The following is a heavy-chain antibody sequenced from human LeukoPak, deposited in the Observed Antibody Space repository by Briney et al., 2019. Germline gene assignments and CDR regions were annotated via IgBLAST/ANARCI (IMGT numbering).Heavy chain of an antibody. CDR3: ARVCSRGYYYNYMDV. V-gene: IGHV4-59*08. J-gene: IGHJ6*03. CDR2: IYYSGST. D-gene: IGHD2-15*01. CDR1: GGSISSYY. Sequence: KTSETLSLTCTVSGGSISSYYWSWIRQPPGKGLEWIGYIYYSGSTNYNPSLKSRVTISVDTSKNQFSLKLSSVTAADTAVYYCARVCSRGYYYNYMDVWGKGTTVTVSS.